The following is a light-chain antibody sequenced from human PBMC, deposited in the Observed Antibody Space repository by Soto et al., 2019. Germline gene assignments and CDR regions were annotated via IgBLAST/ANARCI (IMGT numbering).Light chain of an antibody. J-gene: IGKJ5*01. Sequence: EIVMTQSPATLSVSPGERATLSCISSQSVSSNLVLYQHKPGQAPGLLIYGASTRATGIPARFSGSGSGTEFTLTISRLEPEDFAVYYCQQYGNSPITFGQGTRLEI. CDR2: GAS. V-gene: IGKV3-15*01. CDR3: QQYGNSPIT. CDR1: QSVSSN.